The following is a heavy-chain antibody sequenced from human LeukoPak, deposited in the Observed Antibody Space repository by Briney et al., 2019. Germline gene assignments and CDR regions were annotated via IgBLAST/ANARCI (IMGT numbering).Heavy chain of an antibody. CDR3: AKASHYDILTGRYSARLWYFDY. CDR1: EFIFTSSG. D-gene: IGHD3-9*01. J-gene: IGHJ4*02. CDR2: HRGLGGRT. V-gene: IGHV3-23*01. Sequence: PGWSLRFSCEASEFIFTSSGITGVPQAPPTAPPWFSFHRGLGGRTYYADSVKGRFSISRDNSKNNLYLQMNSLRAEDTAVYYCAKASHYDILTGRYSARLWYFDYWGQGTLVTVSS.